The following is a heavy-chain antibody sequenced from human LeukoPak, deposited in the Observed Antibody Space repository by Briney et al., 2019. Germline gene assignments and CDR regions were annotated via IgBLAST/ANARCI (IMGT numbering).Heavy chain of an antibody. CDR3: AGVRGIISRNWFDP. V-gene: IGHV4-39*01. Sequence: SETLSLTCTVSGGSISSYYWGWIRQPPGKGLEWIGTIYYGGTTYYNPSLKSRVTISVDTSKNQFSLKLSSVTAADTAVYFCAGVRGIISRNWFDPWGHGTLVTVSS. D-gene: IGHD3-10*01. CDR1: GGSISSYY. CDR2: IYYGGTT. J-gene: IGHJ5*02.